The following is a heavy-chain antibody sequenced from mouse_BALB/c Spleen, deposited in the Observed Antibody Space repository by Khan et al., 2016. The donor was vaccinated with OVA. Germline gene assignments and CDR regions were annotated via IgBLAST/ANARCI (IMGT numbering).Heavy chain of an antibody. CDR1: GFTFSNYA. CDR2: ISSGGDYT. Sequence: EVELVESGGGLVKPGGPLKLSCTTSGFTFSNYAMSWVRQTPEKRLEWVATISSGGDYTYYPDSVKGRFNISRDNAKRTLYLQMSSLRSEDTAMYYCARHNYCPFAYWGQGTMVTVSA. J-gene: IGHJ3*01. CDR3: ARHNYCPFAY. V-gene: IGHV5-9-3*01. D-gene: IGHD2-1*01.